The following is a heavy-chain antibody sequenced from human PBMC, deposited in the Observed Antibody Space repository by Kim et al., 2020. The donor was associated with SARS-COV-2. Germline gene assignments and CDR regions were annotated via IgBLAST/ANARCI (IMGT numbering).Heavy chain of an antibody. CDR3: AKDDCSSTSCYPFDY. CDR2: ISYDGSNK. J-gene: IGHJ4*01. CDR1: GFTFSSYG. V-gene: IGHV3-30*18. D-gene: IGHD2-2*01. Sequence: GGSLRLSCAASGFTFSSYGMHWVRQAPGKGLEWVAVISYDGSNKYYADSVKGRFTISRDNSKNTLYLQMNSLIAEDTAVYYCAKDDCSSTSCYPFDYWG.